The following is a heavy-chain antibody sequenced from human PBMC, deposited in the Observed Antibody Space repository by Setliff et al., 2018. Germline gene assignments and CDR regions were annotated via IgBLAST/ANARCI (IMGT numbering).Heavy chain of an antibody. D-gene: IGHD3-10*01. Sequence: SETLSLTCSVSGGSISSGSYYWTWIRQPAGKGLEWIGHIYTSGTTKYNPSLKSRVTISVDASKSQFFLRLTSVTAADTAVYYCARSNMGNYYDAGRYYYYYYMDVWGKGTMVTVSS. J-gene: IGHJ6*03. CDR2: IYTSGTT. CDR3: ARSNMGNYYDAGRYYYYYYMDV. V-gene: IGHV4-61*09. CDR1: GGSISSGSYY.